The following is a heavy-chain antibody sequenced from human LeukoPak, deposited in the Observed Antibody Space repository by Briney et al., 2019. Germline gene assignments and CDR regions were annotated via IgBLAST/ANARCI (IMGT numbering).Heavy chain of an antibody. CDR1: GITVSTNY. V-gene: IGHV3-53*01. D-gene: IGHD2-21*02. J-gene: IGHJ3*02. CDR2: IYSGGST. Sequence: GGSLRLSCAASGITVSTNYMSWVRQAPGKGLEWVSVIYSGGSTYYADSVKGRFTISRDNSKNTLYLQMNSLRAEDTAVYYCARDARVTGLDAFDIWGQGTMVTVSS. CDR3: ARDARVTGLDAFDI.